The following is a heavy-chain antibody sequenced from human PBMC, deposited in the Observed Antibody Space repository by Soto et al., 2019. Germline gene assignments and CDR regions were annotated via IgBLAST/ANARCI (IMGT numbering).Heavy chain of an antibody. CDR1: GFTFDDYD. Sequence: GGSLRLSCAASGFTFDDYDMNWVRQAPGKGLEWVSRVTWDGLSTYYADSVKGRFTISRDNSKNSLHLQMSSLKPEDTAFYYCSITSGSMDSCGKGTAVTVSS. D-gene: IGHD1-20*01. V-gene: IGHV3-43D*04. CDR3: SITSGSMDS. CDR2: VTWDGLST. J-gene: IGHJ6*04.